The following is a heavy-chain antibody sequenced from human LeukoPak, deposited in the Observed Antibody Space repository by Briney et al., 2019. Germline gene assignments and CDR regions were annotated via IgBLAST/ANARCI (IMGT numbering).Heavy chain of an antibody. CDR2: IYHSGST. CDR1: GYSISSGYY. CDR3: ARSSPIVVVPAFDP. D-gene: IGHD2-2*01. Sequence: SETLSLACAVSGYSISSGYYWGWIRQPPGKGLEWIGSIYHSGSTYYNPSLKSRVTISVDTSMNQFSLKLSSVTAADTAVYYCARSSPIVVVPAFDPWGQGTLVTVSS. V-gene: IGHV4-38-2*01. J-gene: IGHJ5*02.